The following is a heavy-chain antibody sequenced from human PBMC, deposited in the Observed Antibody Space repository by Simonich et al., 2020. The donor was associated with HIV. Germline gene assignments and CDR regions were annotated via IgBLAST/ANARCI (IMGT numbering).Heavy chain of an antibody. D-gene: IGHD3-22*01. CDR3: ARHYYDSSGYYSGIDP. J-gene: IGHJ5*02. V-gene: IGHV4-59*01. Sequence: QVQLQESGPGLVKPSETLSLTCTVSGGSISSYYWNWIRKPPGKGPEWIGYIYYSGAPNYNPSRKSRVTISGDTSKNHFSLTLSSVTAADTAVYYCARHYYDSSGYYSGIDPWGQGTLVTVSS. CDR2: IYYSGAP. CDR1: GGSISSYY.